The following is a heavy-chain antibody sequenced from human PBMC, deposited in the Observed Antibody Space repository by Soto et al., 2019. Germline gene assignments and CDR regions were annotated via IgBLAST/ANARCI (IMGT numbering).Heavy chain of an antibody. CDR2: INPNSGGT. CDR3: ARAVLDYYDSSGYGFDY. V-gene: IGHV1-2*04. Sequence: ASVKVSCKASGYTFTGYYMHWVRQAPGQGLEWMGWINPNSGGTNYAQKFQGWVTMTRDTSISTAYMELSRLRSDDTAVYYCARAVLDYYDSSGYGFDYWGQGTLVTVSS. J-gene: IGHJ4*02. D-gene: IGHD3-22*01. CDR1: GYTFTGYY.